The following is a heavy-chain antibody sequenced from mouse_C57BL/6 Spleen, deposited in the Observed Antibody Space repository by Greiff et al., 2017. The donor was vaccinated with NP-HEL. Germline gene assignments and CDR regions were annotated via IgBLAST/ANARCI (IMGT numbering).Heavy chain of an antibody. CDR3: ARPTVAYFDV. CDR2: IDPNSGGT. D-gene: IGHD1-1*01. J-gene: IGHJ1*03. Sequence: GLEWIGRIDPNSGGTKYNEKFKSKATLTVDKPSSTAYMQLSSLTSEDSAVYYCARPTVAYFDVWGTGTTVTVSS. V-gene: IGHV1-72*01.